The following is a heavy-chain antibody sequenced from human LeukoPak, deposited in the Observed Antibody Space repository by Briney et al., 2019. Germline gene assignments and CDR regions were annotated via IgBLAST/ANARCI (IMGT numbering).Heavy chain of an antibody. Sequence: PGGSLRLSCVASGFTFSSYAMHWVRQAPGKGLEWVAVISYDGSNKYYADSVKGRFTISRDNSKNTLYLQMNSLRAEDTAVYYCARGRWSSGYYYANFDYYYGMDVWGQGTTVTVSS. CDR2: ISYDGSNK. V-gene: IGHV3-30*04. CDR1: GFTFSSYA. J-gene: IGHJ6*02. CDR3: ARGRWSSGYYYANFDYYYGMDV. D-gene: IGHD3-22*01.